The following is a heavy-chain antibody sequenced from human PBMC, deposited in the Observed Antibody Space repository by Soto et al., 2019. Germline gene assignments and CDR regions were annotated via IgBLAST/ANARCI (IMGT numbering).Heavy chain of an antibody. Sequence: QVQLVQSGAEVKKPGASVKVSCKASGYTFTSYGISWVRQAPGQGLEWMGWINAYNGNTNYAQKFQGRVTMNTHTAPRTAYMALRSLRSDDTAVYYSARDPVAGTYFDYWGQGTLVTVSS. CDR1: GYTFTSYG. D-gene: IGHD6-19*01. J-gene: IGHJ4*02. CDR2: INAYNGNT. V-gene: IGHV1-18*01. CDR3: ARDPVAGTYFDY.